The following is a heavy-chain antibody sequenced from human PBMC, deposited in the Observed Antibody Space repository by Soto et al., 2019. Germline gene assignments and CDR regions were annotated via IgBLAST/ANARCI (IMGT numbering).Heavy chain of an antibody. V-gene: IGHV3-23*01. Sequence: PGGSLRLSCVASGFTVSTYAMSWVRQAPGKGLEWVSALTPSGGETYYADSVKGRFTISRDNSMNALYLQMNSLRIEDTAVYYCAHPRGYGVFDAYDIWGQGTMVTVS. CDR2: LTPSGGET. CDR3: AHPRGYGVFDAYDI. D-gene: IGHD4-17*01. CDR1: GFTVSTYA. J-gene: IGHJ3*02.